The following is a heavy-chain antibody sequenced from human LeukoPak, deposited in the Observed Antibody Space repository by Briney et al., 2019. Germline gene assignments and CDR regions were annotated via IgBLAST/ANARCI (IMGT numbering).Heavy chain of an antibody. CDR1: GFTVSSNY. Sequence: GGSLRLSCAASGFTVSSNYTSWVRQAPGKGLEWVSVIYSGGSTYYADSVKGRFTISRDNSKNTLYLQMNSLRAEDTAVYYCAKDPTLDYGSGSPPGYYGMDVWGQGTTVTVSS. CDR3: AKDPTLDYGSGSPPGYYGMDV. CDR2: IYSGGST. V-gene: IGHV3-66*02. J-gene: IGHJ6*02. D-gene: IGHD3-10*01.